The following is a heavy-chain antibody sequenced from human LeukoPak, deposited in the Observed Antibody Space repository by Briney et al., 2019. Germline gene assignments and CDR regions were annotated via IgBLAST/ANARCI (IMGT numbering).Heavy chain of an antibody. Sequence: ASVKVSCKASGYTFTSYDINWVRQATGQGLEWMGWMNPNSGNTGYAQKFQGRVTMTRNTSISTAYMELSSLRSEDTAVYYCARGLRAYCSGGSCSAGYWGQGTLVAVSS. V-gene: IGHV1-8*01. CDR3: ARGLRAYCSGGSCSAGY. J-gene: IGHJ4*02. CDR1: GYTFTSYD. CDR2: MNPNSGNT. D-gene: IGHD2-15*01.